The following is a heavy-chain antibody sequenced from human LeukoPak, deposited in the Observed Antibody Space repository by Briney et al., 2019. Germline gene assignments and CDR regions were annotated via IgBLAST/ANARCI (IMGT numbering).Heavy chain of an antibody. D-gene: IGHD3-3*01. J-gene: IGHJ4*02. CDR2: INPNSGGT. CDR3: ARALNTIFGIDY. V-gene: IGHV1-2*02. Sequence: ASVKVSCKASGYTFTGYYMHWVRQAPGQGLEWMGWINPNSGGTNYAQKFQGRVTMTRDTSISTAYMGLSRLRSDDTAVYYCARALNTIFGIDYWGQGTLVTVSS. CDR1: GYTFTGYY.